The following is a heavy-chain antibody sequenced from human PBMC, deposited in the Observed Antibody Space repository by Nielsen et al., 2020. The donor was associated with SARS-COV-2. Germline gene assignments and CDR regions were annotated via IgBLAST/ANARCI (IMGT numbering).Heavy chain of an antibody. CDR2: INSDGSST. Sequence: GGSLRLSCAASGFTFSSYWMHWVRQAPGKGLVWVSRINSDGSSTSYADFVKGRFTISRDNAKNTLYLQMNSLRAEDTAVYYCASLGGDSSGYTGYWGLGTLVTVSS. D-gene: IGHD3-22*01. J-gene: IGHJ4*02. V-gene: IGHV3-74*01. CDR1: GFTFSSYW. CDR3: ASLGGDSSGYTGY.